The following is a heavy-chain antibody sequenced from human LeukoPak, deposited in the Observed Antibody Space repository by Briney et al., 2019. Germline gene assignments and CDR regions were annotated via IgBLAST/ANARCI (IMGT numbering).Heavy chain of an antibody. D-gene: IGHD3-10*01. CDR3: ARGRQWYYGSGSYYHYYYMDV. J-gene: IGHJ6*03. CDR2: IYHSGST. V-gene: IGHV4-4*02. CDR1: GGSISSNNW. Sequence: SGTLSLTCGVSGGSISSNNWWSWVRQPPGQGLEWIGEIYHSGSTNYNPSLKSRVTISVDTSKNQFSLKLSSVTAADTAVYYCARGRQWYYGSGSYYHYYYMDVWGKGTTVTVSS.